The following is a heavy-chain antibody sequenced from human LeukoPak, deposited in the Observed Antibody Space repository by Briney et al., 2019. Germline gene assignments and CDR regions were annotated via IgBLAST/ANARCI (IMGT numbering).Heavy chain of an antibody. CDR3: ARQMTSTRLFDS. V-gene: IGHV3-30*04. D-gene: IGHD5/OR15-5a*01. CDR1: GFTFSDHP. Sequence: GGSLRLSCVASGFTFSDHPFHWVRQSPDKGLEWVALIGSDGTKRYYADSVQGRFTVSRENSKNTLFLQMNTLRADDTAVYFCARQMTSTRLFDSWGQGTLVTVSS. J-gene: IGHJ4*02. CDR2: IGSDGTKR.